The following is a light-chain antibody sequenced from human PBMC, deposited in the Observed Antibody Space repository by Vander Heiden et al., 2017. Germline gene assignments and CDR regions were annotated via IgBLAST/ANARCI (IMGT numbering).Light chain of an antibody. CDR3: QQYGSSRLFS. V-gene: IGKV3-20*01. Sequence: DIVLTQSSGTLSLSPGARATLFCSASRTVRSNYLAWYQQKPGQAPRLLIYAASTRATGIPDRFSSSGSATDFTLTITRLVPEDFARYYCQQYGSSRLFSFGPGTKVDIK. CDR2: AAS. CDR1: RTVRSNY. J-gene: IGKJ3*01.